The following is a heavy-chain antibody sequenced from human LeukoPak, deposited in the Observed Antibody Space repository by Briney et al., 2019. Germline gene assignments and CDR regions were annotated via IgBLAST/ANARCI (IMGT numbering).Heavy chain of an antibody. CDR2: IYSGGGT. CDR1: GFTFSSYG. J-gene: IGHJ5*02. V-gene: IGHV3-66*01. CDR3: ARSYSDYADWFDP. Sequence: GRSLRLSCAASGFTFSSYGMHWVRQAPGKGLEWVSIIYSGGGTYYADSVKGRFTISRDDSKNTLFLQMNSLRAEDTAVYYCARSYSDYADWFDPWGQGTLVTVSS. D-gene: IGHD4-11*01.